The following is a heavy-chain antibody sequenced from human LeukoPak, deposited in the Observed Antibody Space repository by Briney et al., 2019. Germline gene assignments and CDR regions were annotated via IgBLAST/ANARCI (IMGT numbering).Heavy chain of an antibody. D-gene: IGHD2-15*01. V-gene: IGHV3-23*01. Sequence: PGGSLRLSCVASGFTFSSYGMSWVRQAPGKGLEWVSAISGSGGSTYYADSVKGRFTISRDNSKNTLYLQMNSLRAEDTAVYYCAKDQGLVVVAATLDYWGQGTLVTVSS. J-gene: IGHJ4*02. CDR2: ISGSGGST. CDR3: AKDQGLVVVAATLDY. CDR1: GFTFSSYG.